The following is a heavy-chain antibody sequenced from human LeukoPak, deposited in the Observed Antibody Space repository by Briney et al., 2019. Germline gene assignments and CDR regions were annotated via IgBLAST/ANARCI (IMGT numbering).Heavy chain of an antibody. J-gene: IGHJ3*02. CDR3: ARGYYYDSSGYSLNPYTSYAFDI. D-gene: IGHD3-22*01. V-gene: IGHV4-30-2*01. Sequence: SETLSLTCTVSGGSISSGDYYWSWIRQPPGKGLEWIGYIYHSGSTYYNPSLKSRVTISVDRSKNQFSLKLSSVTAADTAVYYCARGYYYDSSGYSLNPYTSYAFDIWGQGTMVTVSS. CDR1: GGSISSGDYY. CDR2: IYHSGST.